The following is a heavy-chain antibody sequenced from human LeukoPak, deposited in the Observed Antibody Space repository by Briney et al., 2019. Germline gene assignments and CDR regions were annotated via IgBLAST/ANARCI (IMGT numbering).Heavy chain of an antibody. CDR1: GYTLTELS. CDR3: ATGDNYGSGRHY. V-gene: IGHV1-24*01. J-gene: IGHJ4*02. CDR2: FDPEDGET. D-gene: IGHD3-10*01. Sequence: ASVKVSCKVSGYTLTELSMHWVRQAPGKGLEWMGGFDPEDGETIYAQKFQGRVTMTEDTSTDTAYMEVSSLRSEDTAVYYCATGDNYGSGRHYWGQGTLVTVSS.